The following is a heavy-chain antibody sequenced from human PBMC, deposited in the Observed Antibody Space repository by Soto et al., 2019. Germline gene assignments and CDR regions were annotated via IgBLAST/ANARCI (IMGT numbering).Heavy chain of an antibody. CDR3: ATPDSNGYYEY. CDR1: GYSFTNYW. Sequence: XYSLKISCKFSGYSFTNYWIALVRQMPGRGLEWMGIINGGDSDTRYSPSFQGQVIVSVDKSITTAYLQWSSLKASDTAVYYCATPDSNGYYEYWAQGTPVTVSS. CDR2: INGGDSDT. D-gene: IGHD3-22*01. V-gene: IGHV5-51*01. J-gene: IGHJ4*02.